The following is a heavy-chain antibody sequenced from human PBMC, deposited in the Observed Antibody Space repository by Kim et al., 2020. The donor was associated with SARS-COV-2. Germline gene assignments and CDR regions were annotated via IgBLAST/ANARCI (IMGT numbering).Heavy chain of an antibody. CDR3: ASAFGGPAAGRFDP. J-gene: IGHJ5*02. D-gene: IGHD6-13*01. Sequence: SETLSLTCTVSGGSISSSSYYWGWIRQPPGKGLEWIGSIYYSGSTYYNPSLKSRVTISVDTSKNQFSLKLSSVTAADTAVYYCASAFGGPAAGRFDPWGQGTLVTVSS. V-gene: IGHV4-39*01. CDR2: IYYSGST. CDR1: GGSISSSSYY.